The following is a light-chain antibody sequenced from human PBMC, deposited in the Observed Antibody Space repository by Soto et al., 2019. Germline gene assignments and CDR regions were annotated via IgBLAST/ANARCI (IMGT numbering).Light chain of an antibody. J-gene: IGKJ1*01. Sequence: EIVMTQSPATLSVSPGERATLSCRASQSVSSNLAWYQQKPGQAPRLLIYGASTRATSIPARFSGSGSGTEFTLTISRLQSEDSAVYYCLQYVSSLWAFGQGTKVEI. CDR2: GAS. CDR1: QSVSSN. CDR3: LQYVSSLWA. V-gene: IGKV3-15*01.